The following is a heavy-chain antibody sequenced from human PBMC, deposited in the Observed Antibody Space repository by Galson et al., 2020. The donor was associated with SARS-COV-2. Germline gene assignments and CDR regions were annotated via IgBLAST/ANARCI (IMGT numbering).Heavy chain of an antibody. Sequence: GESLKISCSASGFTFFTNAMTWVRQAPGKGLEWVSTISGFGDSTFYADSVKGRFTISRDNSKNTLFLQMNSLRAEDTAVYYCAKGGHFSCFEYWGPGALVTVSS. V-gene: IGHV3-23*01. CDR1: GFTFFTNA. CDR2: ISGFGDST. J-gene: IGHJ4*02. CDR3: AKGGHFSCFEY.